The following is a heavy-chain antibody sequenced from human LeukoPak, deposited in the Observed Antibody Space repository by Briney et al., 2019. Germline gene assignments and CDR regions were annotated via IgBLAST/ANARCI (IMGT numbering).Heavy chain of an antibody. D-gene: IGHD5-12*01. CDR3: ANPQSRGYDYLDY. CDR2: ISTNGGGT. Sequence: GGSLRLSCAASGFTFRNYAMSWVRQAPGKGLEWVSAISTNGGGTYYTDSVKGRFTISRDNSKNTLNLQMNSLRGDDTAVYYCANPQSRGYDYLDYWGQGTLVTVSS. J-gene: IGHJ4*02. V-gene: IGHV3-23*01. CDR1: GFTFRNYA.